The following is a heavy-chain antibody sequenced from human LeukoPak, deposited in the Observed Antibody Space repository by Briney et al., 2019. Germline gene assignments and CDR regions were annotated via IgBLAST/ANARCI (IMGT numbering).Heavy chain of an antibody. V-gene: IGHV4-61*02. J-gene: IGHJ4*02. CDR3: ARETGELPAALFDY. Sequence: SQTLSLTCTVSGGSISSGSYSWSWIRQPAGKGLEWIGRFYTSGSTNYNPSLKSRVTISVDTSKNQFSLKLSSVTAADTAVYYCARETGELPAALFDYWGQGTLVTVSS. D-gene: IGHD2-2*01. CDR1: GGSISSGSYS. CDR2: FYTSGST.